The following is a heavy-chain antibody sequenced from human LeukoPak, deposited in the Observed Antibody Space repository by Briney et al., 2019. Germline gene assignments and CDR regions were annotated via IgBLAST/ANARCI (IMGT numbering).Heavy chain of an antibody. J-gene: IGHJ6*02. V-gene: IGHV1-2*02. CDR1: GYTFTGYY. CDR3: ARDWGIEGRDIPVAGRSDYYFGLDV. CDR2: INPNSVGT. Sequence: ASVKVSCKASGYTFTGYYMHWVRQAPGQGLEWRGWINPNSVGTNYAQKFQGRVTMTRDTSISTAYMELSSLRSEDTAVYYCARDWGIEGRDIPVAGRSDYYFGLDVWGQGTTVTVSS. D-gene: IGHD6-19*01.